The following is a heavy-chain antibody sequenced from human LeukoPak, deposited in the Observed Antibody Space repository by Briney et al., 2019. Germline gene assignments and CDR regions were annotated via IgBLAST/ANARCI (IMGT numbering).Heavy chain of an antibody. V-gene: IGHV1-69*06. CDR3: ARDNDSRDPPHFDY. CDR2: IIPIFGTT. CDR1: GRTFSSYA. D-gene: IGHD3-16*01. J-gene: IGHJ4*02. Sequence: SVKLSCKASGRTFSSYAITWVRQAPGQGLEWMGEIIPIFGTTNYAQNFQGRVTITADKSTSTAYMELSNLRSEDTAVYYCARDNDSRDPPHFDYWGQGTLVTVSS.